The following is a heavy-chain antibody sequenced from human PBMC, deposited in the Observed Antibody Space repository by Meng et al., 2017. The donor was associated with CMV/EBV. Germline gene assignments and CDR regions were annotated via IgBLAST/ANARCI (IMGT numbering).Heavy chain of an antibody. J-gene: IGHJ4*02. CDR1: GYTFTSYG. Sequence: SVKVSCKASGYTFTSYGISWVRQAPGQGLEWMGGIIPILGIANYAQKFQGRVTITADKSTSTAYMELSSLRSEDTAVYYCARVNGITGTTGDYWGQGTLVTVSS. D-gene: IGHD1-7*01. CDR2: IIPILGIA. V-gene: IGHV1-69*10. CDR3: ARVNGITGTTGDY.